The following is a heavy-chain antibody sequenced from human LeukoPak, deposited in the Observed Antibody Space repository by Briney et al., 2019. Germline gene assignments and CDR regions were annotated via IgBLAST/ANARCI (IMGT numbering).Heavy chain of an antibody. V-gene: IGHV3-72*01. D-gene: IGHD3-10*01. Sequence: GGSLRLSCAASGFTFSDHYMDWVRQAPGKGLEWVGRTRNKANSYTTEYAASVKGRFTISRDDSKNSLYLQMNSLKTEDTAVYYCARDDYIYGSGSYYRDYWFDPWGQGTLVTVSS. CDR2: TRNKANSYTT. CDR3: ARDDYIYGSGSYYRDYWFDP. CDR1: GFTFSDHY. J-gene: IGHJ5*02.